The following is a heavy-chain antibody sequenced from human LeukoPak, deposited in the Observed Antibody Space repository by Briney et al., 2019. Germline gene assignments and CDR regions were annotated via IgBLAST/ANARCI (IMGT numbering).Heavy chain of an antibody. J-gene: IGHJ5*02. V-gene: IGHV1-3*01. CDR3: ARGLSSSGWFDP. CDR1: GYTFTSYA. CDR2: INAGNGNT. D-gene: IGHD6-6*01. Sequence: GASVKVSCKASGYTFTSYAMHWVRQAPGQRLEWMGWINAGNGNTKYSQKLQGRVTMTTDTSTSTAYMELGSLRSDDTAVYYCARGLSSSGWFDPWGQGTLVTVSS.